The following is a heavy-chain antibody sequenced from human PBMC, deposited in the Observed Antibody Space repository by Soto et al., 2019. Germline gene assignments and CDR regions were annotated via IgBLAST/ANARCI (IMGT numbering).Heavy chain of an antibody. CDR2: ISSSSSYI. D-gene: IGHD3-22*01. V-gene: IGHV3-21*01. CDR1: GFTFSSYA. CDR3: ARDYYYDSSGYPLGSRYYYGMDV. J-gene: IGHJ6*02. Sequence: PGGSLRLSCAASGFTFSSYAMSWVRQAPGKGLEWVSSISSSSSYIYYADSVKGRFTISRDNAKNSLYLQMNSLRAEDTAVYYCARDYYYDSSGYPLGSRYYYGMDVWGQGTTVTVSS.